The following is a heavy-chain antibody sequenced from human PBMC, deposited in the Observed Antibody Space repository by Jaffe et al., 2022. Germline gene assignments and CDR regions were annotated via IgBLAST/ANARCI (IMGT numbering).Heavy chain of an antibody. J-gene: IGHJ3*01. CDR1: GGSFGGGYY. Sequence: QVQLQQWGAGLLEPSETLSLTCAVYGGSFGGGYYWHWIRQSPGKGLEWIGKIYHSGDTDYNPSLKSRVTISADTSKSQVSLTLSYVTAADTAMYYCARGRRHATLLRGVVAAFDVWGQGTMVTVSS. D-gene: IGHD3-10*01. CDR3: ARGRRHATLLRGVVAAFDV. V-gene: IGHV4-34*01. CDR2: IYHSGDT.